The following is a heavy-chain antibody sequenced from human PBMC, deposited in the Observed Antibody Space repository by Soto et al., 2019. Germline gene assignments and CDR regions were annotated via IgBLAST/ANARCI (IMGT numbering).Heavy chain of an antibody. V-gene: IGHV3-74*01. J-gene: IGHJ4*02. Sequence: EVQLVESGGGLVQPGGSLRLSCAASGFNFGNNWMHWVRQAPGKGLEWVSRMNSDGRTTNYADSVKGRFTVSRDNAKNNLYLQMNSLRAEETTVYYCATAEVDYWGPGTLVTVSS. CDR3: ATAEVDY. CDR2: MNSDGRTT. CDR1: GFNFGNNW.